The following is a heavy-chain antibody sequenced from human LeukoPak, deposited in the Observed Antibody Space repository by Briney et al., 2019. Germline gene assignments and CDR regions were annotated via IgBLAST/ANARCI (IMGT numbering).Heavy chain of an antibody. CDR3: ARGEYGSGSYYGY. D-gene: IGHD3-10*01. J-gene: IGHJ4*02. CDR1: GYTFTGYY. Sequence: ASVKVSCKASGYTFTGYYMHWVRQAPGQGLEWMGWINPNSGGTNYAQKFQGRVTMTRDTSISTAYMELSRLRSDDTAVYYCARGEYGSGSYYGYWGQGTLVTVSS. CDR2: INPNSGGT. V-gene: IGHV1-2*02.